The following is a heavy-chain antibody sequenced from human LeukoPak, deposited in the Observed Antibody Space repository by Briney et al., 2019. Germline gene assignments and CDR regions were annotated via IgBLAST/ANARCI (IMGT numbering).Heavy chain of an antibody. CDR3: AKPPAYYDSSGYFVY. Sequence: GGSLRLSCAASGFTFSSYALSWVRQAPGKGLEWVSAISGSGGSTYYADSVKGRFTISRDNSKNTLYLQMNSLRAEDTAVYYCAKPPAYYDSSGYFVYWGQGTLVTVSS. CDR2: ISGSGGST. D-gene: IGHD3-22*01. J-gene: IGHJ4*02. V-gene: IGHV3-23*01. CDR1: GFTFSSYA.